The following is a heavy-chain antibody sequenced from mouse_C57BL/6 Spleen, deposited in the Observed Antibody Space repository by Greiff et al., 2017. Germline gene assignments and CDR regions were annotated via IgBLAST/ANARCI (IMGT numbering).Heavy chain of an antibody. J-gene: IGHJ2*01. CDR1: GYAFSSSW. CDR3: ADGSPDY. V-gene: IGHV1-82*01. Sequence: QVQLKESGPELVKPGASVKISCKASGYAFSSSWMNWVKQRPGKGLEWIGRIYPGDGDTNYNGKFKGKATLTADKSSSTAYMQLSSLTSEDSAVYFCADGSPDYWGQGTTLTVSS. D-gene: IGHD1-1*01. CDR2: IYPGDGDT.